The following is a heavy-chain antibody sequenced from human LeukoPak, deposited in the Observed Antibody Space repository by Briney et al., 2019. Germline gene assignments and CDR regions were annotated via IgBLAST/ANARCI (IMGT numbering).Heavy chain of an antibody. J-gene: IGHJ4*02. V-gene: IGHV1-3*04. CDR2: INTGKGDT. CDR3: APRIGGYFDY. D-gene: IGHD3-16*01. Sequence: ASVTVSCKASGYTFTSYIMHWVRQAPGQRLEWMGWINTGKGDTRSLQKFQGRVTMTRDTSANTAYMELRSLRSEDTAVYYCAPRIGGYFDYWGQGTLVTVSS. CDR1: GYTFTSYI.